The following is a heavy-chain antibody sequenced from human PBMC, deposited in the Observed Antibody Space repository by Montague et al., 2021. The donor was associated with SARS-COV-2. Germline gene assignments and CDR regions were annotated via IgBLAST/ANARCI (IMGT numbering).Heavy chain of an antibody. CDR2: IKQDGSEK. V-gene: IGHV3-7*01. CDR3: ARSIWFGPFDY. CDR1: GFTFSSYW. J-gene: IGHJ4*02. Sequence: SLRLSCAASGFTFSSYWMSWVRQAPGKGLEWVANIKQDGSEKYYVDSVKGRFTISRDNAKTSLFLQMNSLRAEDTAVYFCARSIWFGPFDYWAREPWSPSPQ. D-gene: IGHD3-10*01.